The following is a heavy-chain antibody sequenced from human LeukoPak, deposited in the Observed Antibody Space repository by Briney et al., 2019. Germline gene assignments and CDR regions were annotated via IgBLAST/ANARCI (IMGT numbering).Heavy chain of an antibody. CDR3: ARTVAGNHYYYYYYMDV. J-gene: IGHJ6*03. V-gene: IGHV3-49*04. CDR1: GFNFGDYA. Sequence: GGSLRLSCTASGFNFGDYAVSWVRQAPGKGLEWVGLIRSKAYGGTTEYAASVKGRFTISRDDSKSIAYLQINSLKTEDTAVYYCARTVAGNHYYYYYYMDVWGKGTTVTVSS. CDR2: IRSKAYGGTT. D-gene: IGHD6-19*01.